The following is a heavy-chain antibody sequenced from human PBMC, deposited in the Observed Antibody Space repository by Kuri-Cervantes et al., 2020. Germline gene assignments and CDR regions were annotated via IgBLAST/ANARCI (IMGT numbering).Heavy chain of an antibody. CDR2: IIPIFGTA. D-gene: IGHD4-23*01. Sequence: SVKVSCKASGGTFSSYAISWVRQAPGQGLEWMGGIIPIFGTANYAQKFQGRVTITADESTSTAYMELRSRRSDDTAVYYCARGMHDYGGLNFDYWGQGTLVTVSS. V-gene: IGHV1-69*13. CDR1: GGTFSSYA. CDR3: ARGMHDYGGLNFDY. J-gene: IGHJ4*02.